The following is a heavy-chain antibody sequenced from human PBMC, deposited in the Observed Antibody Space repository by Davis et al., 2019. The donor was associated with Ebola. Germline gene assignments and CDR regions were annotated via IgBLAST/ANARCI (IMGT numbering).Heavy chain of an antibody. D-gene: IGHD2-2*01. CDR2: IWYDGSNK. Sequence: GESLKISCAASGFTFSSYGMHWVRQAPGKGLEWVAVIWYDGSNKYYADSVKGRFTISRDNSKNTLYLQMNSLRAEDTAVYYCARGVPAAIYEFGGFDYGGQGTLVTVSS. CDR1: GFTFSSYG. CDR3: ARGVPAAIYEFGGFDY. J-gene: IGHJ4*02. V-gene: IGHV3-33*01.